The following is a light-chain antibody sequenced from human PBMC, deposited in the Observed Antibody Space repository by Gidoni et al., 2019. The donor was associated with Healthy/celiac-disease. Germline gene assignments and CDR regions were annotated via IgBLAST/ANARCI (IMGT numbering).Light chain of an antibody. CDR3: QQYNRDSPP. CDR1: HSINTW. J-gene: IGKJ5*01. CDR2: DAS. Sequence: DIQMTQSPSILSVSVGGRVTITCRASHSINTWLAWYRQKPGEAPKLLFSDASSLESGVPSRFSGSGSGTDFTLTISSLQPNDFATYYCQQYNRDSPPFGQGTRLDIK. V-gene: IGKV1-5*01.